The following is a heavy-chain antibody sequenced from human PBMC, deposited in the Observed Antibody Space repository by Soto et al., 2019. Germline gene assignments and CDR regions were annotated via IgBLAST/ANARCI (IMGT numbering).Heavy chain of an antibody. V-gene: IGHV3-33*01. D-gene: IGHD6-13*01. J-gene: IGHJ6*02. CDR2: IWYDGSNK. CDR1: GFTFSSYG. Sequence: QVQLVESGGGVVQPGRSLRLSCAASGFTFSSYGMHWVRQAPGKGLEWVAVIWYDGSNKYYADSVKGRFTISRDNSKNTLYLQMNSLRAEYTAVYYCARDIAAAGTSYYYYGMYVWGQGATVTVCS. CDR3: ARDIAAAGTSYYYYGMYV.